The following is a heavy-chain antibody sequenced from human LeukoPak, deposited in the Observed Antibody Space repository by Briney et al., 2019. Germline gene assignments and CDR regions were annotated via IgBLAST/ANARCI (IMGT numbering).Heavy chain of an antibody. V-gene: IGHV3-11*06. CDR3: ARDGCSSTSCLVDY. D-gene: IGHD2-2*01. J-gene: IGHJ4*02. Sequence: GGSLRLSCAASGFTFSDYYMSWIRQAPGKGLEGVSYISSSSSYTNYADSVKGRFTISRDNAKNSLYLQMNSLRAEDTAVYYCARDGCSSTSCLVDYWGQGTLVTVSS. CDR2: ISSSSSYT. CDR1: GFTFSDYY.